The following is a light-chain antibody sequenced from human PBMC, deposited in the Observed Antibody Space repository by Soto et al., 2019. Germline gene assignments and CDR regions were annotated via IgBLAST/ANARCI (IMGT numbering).Light chain of an antibody. J-gene: IGKJ4*01. CDR3: QQYGSSPPLT. CDR2: GAS. CDR1: QSVSSSY. Sequence: EIMLTQSPGTLSLSPGERATLSCRASQSVSSSYLAWYQQKPGQATRLLIYGASSRATGIPDRFSGSGSGTDFTLTISRLEPEDFAVYYCQQYGSSPPLTFGGGTKVEIK. V-gene: IGKV3-20*01.